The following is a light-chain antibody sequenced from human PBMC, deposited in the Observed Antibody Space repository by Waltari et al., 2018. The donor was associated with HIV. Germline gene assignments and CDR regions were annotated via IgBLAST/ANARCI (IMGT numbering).Light chain of an antibody. V-gene: IGLV1-40*01. CDR1: SSNIGAGYD. CDR3: QSYDTSLSGNYV. J-gene: IGLJ1*01. Sequence: QSVLTQPPSVSGAPGQRVTISCTGSSSNIGAGYDVHWYQQLPGTAPKLLIYGNSNRPSGVPYRVSGSKSGTSASLAITGLQAEDEADYYCQSYDTSLSGNYVFGTGTKVTVL. CDR2: GNS.